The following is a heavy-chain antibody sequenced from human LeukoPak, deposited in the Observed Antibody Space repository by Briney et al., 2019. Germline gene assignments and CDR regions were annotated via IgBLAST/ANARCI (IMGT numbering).Heavy chain of an antibody. CDR1: GGSFSGYY. J-gene: IGHJ4*02. V-gene: IGHV4-34*01. CDR2: INHSGST. Sequence: SETLSLTCAVYGGSFSGYYWSWIRQPPGKGLEWNGEINHSGSTNYNPSLKSRVTISVDTSKNQFSLKLSSVTAADTAVYYCASDRRLGYCSGGSCYCFGFDYWGQGTLVTVSS. D-gene: IGHD2-15*01. CDR3: ASDRRLGYCSGGSCYCFGFDY.